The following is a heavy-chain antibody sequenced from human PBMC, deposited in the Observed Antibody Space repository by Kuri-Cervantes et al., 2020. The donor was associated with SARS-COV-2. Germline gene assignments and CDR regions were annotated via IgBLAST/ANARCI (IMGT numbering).Heavy chain of an antibody. CDR3: ARDVGGDSSGWYDD. CDR2: ISSSSSYI. J-gene: IGHJ5*02. D-gene: IGHD6-19*01. V-gene: IGHV3-21*01. Sequence: GESLKISCAASGFTFTCYSMNWVRQAPGKGLEWVSSISSSSSYIYYADSVKGRFTISRDNAKNSLYLQMNSLRAEDTAVYYCARDVGGDSSGWYDDWGQGTLVTVSS. CDR1: GFTFTCYS.